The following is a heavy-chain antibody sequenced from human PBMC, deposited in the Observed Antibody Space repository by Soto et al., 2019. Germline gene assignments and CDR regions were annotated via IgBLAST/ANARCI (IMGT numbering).Heavy chain of an antibody. CDR2: IYHSGST. Sequence: SETLSLTCAVSGGSISSSNWWSWVRQPPGKGLEWIGEIYHSGSTNYNPSLKSRVTISADKSKNQFSLKLSSVTAADTAVYYCARDLGGQMRAFDIWGQGTMVTVSS. CDR1: GGSISSSNW. D-gene: IGHD3-16*01. J-gene: IGHJ3*02. CDR3: ARDLGGQMRAFDI. V-gene: IGHV4-4*02.